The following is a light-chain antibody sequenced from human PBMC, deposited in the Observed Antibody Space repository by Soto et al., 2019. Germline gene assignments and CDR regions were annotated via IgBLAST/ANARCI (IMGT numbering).Light chain of an antibody. CDR1: FSNIGSNY. Sequence: QSVLTQPPSASGTPGQRVTISCSGRFSNIGSNYVYWYQQLPGTAPKLLIFTNDQRTSGVPGRFSGSKSGTSASLAISGLRSEDEADYYCAAWDDSLRGWVFGGGTKLTVL. J-gene: IGLJ3*02. CDR3: AAWDDSLRGWV. V-gene: IGLV1-47*02. CDR2: TND.